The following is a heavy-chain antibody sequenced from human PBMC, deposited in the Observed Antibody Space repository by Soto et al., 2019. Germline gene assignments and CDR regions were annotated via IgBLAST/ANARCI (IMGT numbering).Heavy chain of an antibody. CDR1: GFTFTSSA. Sequence: GASVKVSCKASGFTFTSSAMQWVRQARGQRLEWIGWIVVGSGNTNYAQKFQERVTITRDMSTSTAYMELSSLRSEDTAVYYCAARYSSSPTNQYYYYMDVWGKGTTVTVSS. D-gene: IGHD6-6*01. CDR3: AARYSSSPTNQYYYYMDV. J-gene: IGHJ6*03. V-gene: IGHV1-58*02. CDR2: IVVGSGNT.